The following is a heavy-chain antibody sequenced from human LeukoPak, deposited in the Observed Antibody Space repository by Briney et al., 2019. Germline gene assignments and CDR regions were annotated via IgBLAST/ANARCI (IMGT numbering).Heavy chain of an antibody. J-gene: IGHJ4*02. D-gene: IGHD3-9*01. CDR1: GGSISSGDYY. CDR3: AREEYDILTGYRFDY. Sequence: SQTLSLTCSVSGGSISSGDYYWSWIRQPPGKGLEWIGYIYYSGSTYYNPSLKSRVTISVDTSKNQFSLKLSSVTAADTAVYYCAREEYDILTGYRFDYWGQGTLVTVSS. V-gene: IGHV4-30-4*01. CDR2: IYYSGST.